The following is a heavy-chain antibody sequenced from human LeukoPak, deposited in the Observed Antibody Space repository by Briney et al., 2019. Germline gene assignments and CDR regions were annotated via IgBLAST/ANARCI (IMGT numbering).Heavy chain of an antibody. Sequence: PSETLSLTCAVYGGSFSGYYWSWIRQPPGKGLEWIGEINHSGSTNYNPSLKSRVTISVDTSKNQFSLKLSSVTAADTAVYYCARGVVVTAKNNWFDPWGQGTLVTVSS. CDR1: GGSFSGYY. CDR3: ARGVVVTAKNNWFDP. V-gene: IGHV4-34*01. CDR2: INHSGST. J-gene: IGHJ5*02. D-gene: IGHD2-21*02.